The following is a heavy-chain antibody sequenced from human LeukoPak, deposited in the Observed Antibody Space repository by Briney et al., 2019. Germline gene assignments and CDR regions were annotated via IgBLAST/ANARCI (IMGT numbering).Heavy chain of an antibody. D-gene: IGHD4-17*01. CDR2: IYYSGST. CDR3: ASWGGEMTTGTNWAY. J-gene: IGHJ4*02. CDR1: GGSISSGGYY. Sequence: SETLPLTCTVSGGSISSGGYYWSWIRQHPGKGLEWIGYIYYSGSTYYNPSLKSRVTISVDTSKNQFSLKLSSVTAADTAVYYCASWGGEMTTGTNWAYWGQGTLVTVSS. V-gene: IGHV4-31*03.